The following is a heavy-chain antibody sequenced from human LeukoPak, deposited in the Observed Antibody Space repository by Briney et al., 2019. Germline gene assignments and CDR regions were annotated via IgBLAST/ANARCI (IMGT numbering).Heavy chain of an antibody. Sequence: SETLSLTCTVSGGSISSGDYYWSWIRQPPGKGLEWIGYIYYSGSTYYNPSLKSRVTISVDTSKNQFSLKLSSVTAADTAVYYCARDIIRIEVGATGYFDYWGQGTLVTVSS. J-gene: IGHJ4*02. CDR1: GGSISSGDYY. V-gene: IGHV4-30-4*01. D-gene: IGHD1-26*01. CDR2: IYYSGST. CDR3: ARDIIRIEVGATGYFDY.